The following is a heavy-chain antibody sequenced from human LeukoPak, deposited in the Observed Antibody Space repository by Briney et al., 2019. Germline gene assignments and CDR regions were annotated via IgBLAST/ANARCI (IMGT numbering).Heavy chain of an antibody. CDR3: AKDRDPTLMVYAPSLGFDP. CDR2: ISGSGGST. CDR1: GFTFSSYA. V-gene: IGHV3-23*01. D-gene: IGHD2-8*01. Sequence: GGSLRLSCAASGFTFSSYAMSWVRQAPGKGLEWVSAISGSGGSTYYADSVKGRFTISRDNSENTLYLQMNSLRAEDTAVYYCAKDRDPTLMVYAPSLGFDPWGQGTLVTVSS. J-gene: IGHJ5*02.